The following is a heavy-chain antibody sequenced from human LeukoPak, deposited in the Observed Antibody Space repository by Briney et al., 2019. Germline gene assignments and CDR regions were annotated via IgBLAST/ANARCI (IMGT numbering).Heavy chain of an antibody. CDR2: IIPILGIA. CDR1: GGTFSSYT. V-gene: IGHV1-69*02. Sequence: GASVKVSCKASGGTFSSYTISWVRQAPGQGLEWMGRIIPILGIANYAQKFQGRVTITADKSTSTAYMELSSLRSEDTAVYYCARLSGSYSKFDYWGQGTLVTVSS. CDR3: ARLSGSYSKFDY. D-gene: IGHD1-26*01. J-gene: IGHJ4*02.